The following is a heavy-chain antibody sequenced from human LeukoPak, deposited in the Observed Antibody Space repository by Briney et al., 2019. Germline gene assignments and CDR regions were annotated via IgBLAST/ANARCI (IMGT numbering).Heavy chain of an antibody. CDR1: GGTFSSYA. J-gene: IGHJ4*02. D-gene: IGHD2-2*01. CDR2: IIPIFGTA. V-gene: IGHV1-69*05. Sequence: SVKVSCKASGGTFSSYAISWVRQAPGQGLEWMGGIIPIFGTANYAQKLQGRVTMTTDTSTSTAYMELRSLRSDDTAVYYCARHVVVPAAPFDYWGQGTLVTVSS. CDR3: ARHVVVPAAPFDY.